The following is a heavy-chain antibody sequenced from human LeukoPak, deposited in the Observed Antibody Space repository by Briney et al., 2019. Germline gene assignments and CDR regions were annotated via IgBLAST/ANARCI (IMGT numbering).Heavy chain of an antibody. CDR2: IQYDGSTT. CDR3: ARALVSVGTLRALDI. D-gene: IGHD1-14*01. Sequence: GGSLRLSCAASGFSFSSYWMHWVRQAPGRGLVWVARIQYDGSTTNYADSVTGRLSISRDKAKKPLYVQIASLTSEDTAVYDGARALVSVGTLRALDIWGRGTMVTVSS. V-gene: IGHV3-74*01. CDR1: GFSFSSYW. J-gene: IGHJ3*02.